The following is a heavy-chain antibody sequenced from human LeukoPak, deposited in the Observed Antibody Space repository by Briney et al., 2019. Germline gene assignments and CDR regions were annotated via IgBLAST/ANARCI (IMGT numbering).Heavy chain of an antibody. V-gene: IGHV4-34*01. CDR2: INHSGST. D-gene: IGHD3-3*01. CDR3: ARFLWSGSRQEFDY. Sequence: SETLSLTCTVSGGSISSYYWSWIRQPPGKGLEWIGEINHSGSTNYNPSLKSRVTISVDTSKNQFSLKLSSVTAADTAVYYCARFLWSGSRQEFDYWGQGTLVTVSS. J-gene: IGHJ4*02. CDR1: GGSISSYY.